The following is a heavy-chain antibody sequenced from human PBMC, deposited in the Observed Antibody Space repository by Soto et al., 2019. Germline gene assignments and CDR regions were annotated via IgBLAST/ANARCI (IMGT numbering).Heavy chain of an antibody. D-gene: IGHD2-2*01. Sequence: PGGSLRLSCAASGFTFSSYAMSWVRQAPGKGLEWVSAISGSGDSTYDADSVKGRFTISRDNSKNTLYLQMNSLRAEDTAVYYCASQVRPMPFDYWGQGTLVTVSS. CDR3: ASQVRPMPFDY. V-gene: IGHV3-23*01. CDR2: ISGSGDST. J-gene: IGHJ4*02. CDR1: GFTFSSYA.